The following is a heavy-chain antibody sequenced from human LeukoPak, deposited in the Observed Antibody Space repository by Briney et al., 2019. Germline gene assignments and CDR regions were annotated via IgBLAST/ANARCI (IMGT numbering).Heavy chain of an antibody. CDR3: ARFGSRDGYKY. D-gene: IGHD5-24*01. V-gene: IGHV1-69*04. CDR1: GYTFTSYG. J-gene: IGHJ4*02. CDR2: IIPILGIA. Sequence: SVKVSCKASGYTFTSYGISWVRQAPGQGLEWMGRIIPILGIANYAQKFQGRVTITADKSTSTAYMELSSLRSEDTAVYYCARFGSRDGYKYWGQGTLVTVSS.